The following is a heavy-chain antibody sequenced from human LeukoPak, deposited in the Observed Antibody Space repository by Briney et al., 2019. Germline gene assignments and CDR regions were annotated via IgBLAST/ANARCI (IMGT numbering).Heavy chain of an antibody. V-gene: IGHV2-70*04. D-gene: IGHD2-2*01. Sequence: KESGPALVKPTQTLTLTCTFSGFSLSTSGMRVSWIRQPPGKALEWLARIDWDDDKFYSTSLKTRLTISKDTSKNQVVLTMTNMDPVDTATYYCARDTYPGFDYWGQGTLVTVSS. J-gene: IGHJ4*02. CDR2: IDWDDDK. CDR1: GFSLSTSGMR. CDR3: ARDTYPGFDY.